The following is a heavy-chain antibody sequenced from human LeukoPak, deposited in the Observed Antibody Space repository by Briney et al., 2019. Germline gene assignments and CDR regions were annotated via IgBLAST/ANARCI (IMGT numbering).Heavy chain of an antibody. J-gene: IGHJ5*02. V-gene: IGHV1-69*13. Sequence: SVKVSCKASGGTFSSYAISWVRQAPGQGLEWMGGIIPIFGTANYAQKFQGRVTITADESTSTAYMELSSLRSEDTAVYYCARDGGFGGVIARRNWFDPWGQGTLVTVSS. CDR1: GGTFSSYA. D-gene: IGHD3-16*02. CDR2: IIPIFGTA. CDR3: ARDGGFGGVIARRNWFDP.